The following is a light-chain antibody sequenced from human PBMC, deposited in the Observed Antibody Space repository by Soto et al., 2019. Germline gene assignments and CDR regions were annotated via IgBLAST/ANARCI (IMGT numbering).Light chain of an antibody. V-gene: IGKV1-9*01. CDR2: AAS. CDR1: QDISSY. Sequence: IQLTQSPSSLSASIGDRVTITCRASQDISSYLAWYRQKAGKAPELLIEAASTLQSGVPSRFSGSGSGTDFALTISSLQPEDFATYYCQQLKKYPLSVGGGNKVEIK. J-gene: IGKJ4*01. CDR3: QQLKKYPLS.